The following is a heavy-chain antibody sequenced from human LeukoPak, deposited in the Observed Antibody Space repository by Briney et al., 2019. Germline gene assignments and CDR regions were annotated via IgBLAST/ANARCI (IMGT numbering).Heavy chain of an antibody. CDR2: INNRGST. V-gene: IGHV4-59*01. Sequence: PSETLSLTCNVSGGSMSSYYWSWIRQPPGKGLEWIGYINNRGSTNYNPSLKSRVTISVDTSKNQFSLKLSSVTAADTAGYYCARSYRISNYYDSSGYAIDAFDIWGQGTMVTVSS. CDR3: ARSYRISNYYDSSGYAIDAFDI. J-gene: IGHJ3*02. D-gene: IGHD3-22*01. CDR1: GGSMSSYY.